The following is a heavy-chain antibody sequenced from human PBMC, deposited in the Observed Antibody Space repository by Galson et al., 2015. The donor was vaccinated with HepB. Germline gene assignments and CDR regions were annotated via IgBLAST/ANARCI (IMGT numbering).Heavy chain of an antibody. CDR1: GGTFSSYA. CDR2: IIPIFGTA. V-gene: IGHV1-69*13. J-gene: IGHJ6*02. Sequence: SVKVSCKASGGTFSSYAISWVRQAPGQGLEWMGGIIPIFGTANHAQKFQGRVTITADESTSTAYMELSSLRSEDTAVYYCARDTTVTTSYYYYGMDVWGQGTTVTVSS. D-gene: IGHD4-17*01. CDR3: ARDTTVTTSYYYYGMDV.